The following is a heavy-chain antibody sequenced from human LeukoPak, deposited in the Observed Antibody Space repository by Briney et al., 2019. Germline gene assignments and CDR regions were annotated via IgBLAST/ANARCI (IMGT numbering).Heavy chain of an antibody. V-gene: IGHV3-7*01. CDR2: IKQDGSEK. J-gene: IGHJ4*02. CDR3: ARDRSTDFWSGYYTNYFDY. CDR1: GFTFSNYW. D-gene: IGHD3-3*01. Sequence: GGSLRLSCATSGFTFSNYWMTWVRQAPGKGLEWVATIKQDGSEKYSVDSVKGRFTISRDNAKNSLYVQLNSLRAEDTAVYYCARDRSTDFWSGYYTNYFDYWGQGTLVTVSS.